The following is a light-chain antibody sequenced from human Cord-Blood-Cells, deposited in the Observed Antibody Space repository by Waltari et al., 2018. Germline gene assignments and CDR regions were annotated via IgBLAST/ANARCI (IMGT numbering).Light chain of an antibody. CDR1: QSISSY. V-gene: IGKV1-39*01. CDR3: QQSYSTPYT. J-gene: IGKJ2*01. Sequence: DIQMTQSPSSMSASVGDRVTITCRAIQSISSYLNWYQQKPEKAPKLLIYAASSLQSGVPSRFSGSGSWTDFTLTISSLQPEDFATYYCQQSYSTPYTFGQGTKLEIK. CDR2: AAS.